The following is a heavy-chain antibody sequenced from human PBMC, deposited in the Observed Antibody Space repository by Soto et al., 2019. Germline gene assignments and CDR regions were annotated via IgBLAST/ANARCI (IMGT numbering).Heavy chain of an antibody. CDR3: ARDPYSSFSIWDNWFDP. Sequence: SQTLSLTCAISGYSVSSNSAAWNWIRQSPSRGLEWLGRTYYRSKWYNDYAVSVKSRITINPDTSKNQFSLQLNSVTPEETAVYYCARDPYSSFSIWDNWFDPWGQGTLVTVSS. D-gene: IGHD6-6*01. CDR2: TYYRSKWYN. CDR1: GYSVSSNSAA. J-gene: IGHJ5*02. V-gene: IGHV6-1*01.